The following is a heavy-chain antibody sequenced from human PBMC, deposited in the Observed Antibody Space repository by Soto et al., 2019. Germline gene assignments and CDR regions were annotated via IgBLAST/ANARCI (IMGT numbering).Heavy chain of an antibody. J-gene: IGHJ4*02. V-gene: IGHV4-59*01. CDR1: GGSISSYY. Sequence: QVQLQESGPGLVKPSETLSLTCTVSGGSISSYYWSWIRQPPGKGLEWIGYIYYSGITNYNPSLKSRVTISVDTSKNQFSLKLSSVTAADTAVYYCARGQIPTGFDYWGQGTLVTVSS. CDR3: ARGQIPTGFDY. CDR2: IYYSGIT.